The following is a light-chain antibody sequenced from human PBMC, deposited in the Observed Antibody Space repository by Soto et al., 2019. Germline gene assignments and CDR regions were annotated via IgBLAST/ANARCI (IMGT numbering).Light chain of an antibody. Sequence: QSALTQPASVSGAPGQSITISCTGTSSDVGGYNYVSWYQHHPGKAPKLMIYEVSNRPSGVSNRFSGSKSGNTASLTISGLQAEEEADYYCSSYTSSSTPYVFGTGTKLTVL. V-gene: IGLV2-14*01. CDR3: SSYTSSSTPYV. CDR1: SSDVGGYNY. J-gene: IGLJ1*01. CDR2: EVS.